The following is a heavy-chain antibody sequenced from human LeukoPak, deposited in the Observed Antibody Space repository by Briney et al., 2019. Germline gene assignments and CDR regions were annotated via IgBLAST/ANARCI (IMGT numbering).Heavy chain of an antibody. V-gene: IGHV1-8*02. J-gene: IGHJ4*02. CDR2: TTPKSGDT. CDR1: GYTFNNFD. D-gene: IGHD3/OR15-3a*01. Sequence: ASVKVSCKASGYTFNNFDIDWIRQAPGQGLEWMGSTTPKSGDTDLAQKFQGRVTMTRDTSLNTAYLAVSSLTSDDTAVYYCARQTGSGLFILPGGQGTLVTVSS. CDR3: ARQTGSGLFILP.